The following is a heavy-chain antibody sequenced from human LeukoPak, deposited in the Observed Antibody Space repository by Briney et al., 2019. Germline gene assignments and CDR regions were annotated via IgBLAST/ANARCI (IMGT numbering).Heavy chain of an antibody. V-gene: IGHV4-4*07. CDR3: ARHGYSYGLYYYYGMDV. D-gene: IGHD5-18*01. CDR1: GDSFSSYY. Sequence: SETLSLTCTVSGDSFSSYYWNWIRQPAGKGLEWIGRLYASGSTKYNPSLKSRVTMSVDTSKNQFSLMLRSVTAADTAVYYCARHGYSYGLYYYYGMDVWGQGTTVTVSS. CDR2: LYASGST. J-gene: IGHJ6*02.